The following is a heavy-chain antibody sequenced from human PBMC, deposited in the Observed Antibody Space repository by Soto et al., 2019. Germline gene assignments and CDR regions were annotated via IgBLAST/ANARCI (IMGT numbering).Heavy chain of an antibody. Sequence: ASVKVSCKASGYTFMTYFVHWVRLAPGQTLEWMGWINAANGDAKYSQKLQGRVTMTTDTSTSTAYMELRSLRSDDTAVYYCAREREQLPVYDYWGQGTLVTVSS. J-gene: IGHJ4*02. CDR2: INAANGDA. V-gene: IGHV1-3*01. CDR1: GYTFMTYF. CDR3: AREREQLPVYDY. D-gene: IGHD6-13*01.